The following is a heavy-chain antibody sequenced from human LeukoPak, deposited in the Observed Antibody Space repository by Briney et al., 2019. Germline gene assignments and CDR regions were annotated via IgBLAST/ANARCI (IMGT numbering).Heavy chain of an antibody. CDR3: ARDIRSHNGPGGYYYYYMDV. CDR2: IYASGTT. Sequence: SETLSLTCTVSGDSMRDSYWRWIRQPAGKGLEWIGRIYASGTTYYNPSLKSRVSLSVDTSSNPFSLTLSSVTAADTAVYHCARDIRSHNGPGGYYYYYMDVWGKGTTVTVSS. CDR1: GDSMRDSY. V-gene: IGHV4-4*07. D-gene: IGHD2-8*01. J-gene: IGHJ6*03.